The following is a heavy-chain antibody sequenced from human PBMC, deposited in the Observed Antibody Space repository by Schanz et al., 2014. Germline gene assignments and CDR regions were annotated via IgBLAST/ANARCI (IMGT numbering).Heavy chain of an antibody. CDR2: IYYSGST. Sequence: QLQLQESGPGLVKPSETLSLTCTVSGGSISSSSYYWGWIRQPPGKGLEWIGSIYYSGSTYYNPSLKSRLPIPVDTSKTQFPLKLSPVTAADTAVYYCARHSGYYYYYGMDVWGQGTTVTVSS. V-gene: IGHV4-39*01. CDR1: GGSISSSSYY. CDR3: ARHSGYYYYYGMDV. J-gene: IGHJ6*02.